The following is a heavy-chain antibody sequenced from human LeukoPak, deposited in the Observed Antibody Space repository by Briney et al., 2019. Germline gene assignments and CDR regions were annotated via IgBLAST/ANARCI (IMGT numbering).Heavy chain of an antibody. CDR1: GFTFSGSE. D-gene: IGHD1-26*01. Sequence: GGSLRLSCAASGFTFSGSEMNWVRQAPGKGLEWVSYISNSGRTTYYADSVKGRFTISRDNAKNSLYLQMNSLRAEDTALYYCASGGIYYGAAFDFWGQGTLVTVSS. V-gene: IGHV3-48*03. J-gene: IGHJ4*02. CDR3: ASGGIYYGAAFDF. CDR2: ISNSGRTT.